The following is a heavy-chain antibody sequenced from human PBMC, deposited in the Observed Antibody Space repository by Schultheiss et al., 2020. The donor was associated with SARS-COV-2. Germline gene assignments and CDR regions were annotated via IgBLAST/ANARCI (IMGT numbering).Heavy chain of an antibody. D-gene: IGHD3-10*01. Sequence: GGSLRLSCAASGFTFDDYAMHWVRQAPGKGLEWVSGISWNSGSIGYADSVKGRFTISRDNAKNSLYLQMNSLRAEDTALYYCAKETGPDYYGSGSYEYGMDVWGQGTTVTVSS. J-gene: IGHJ6*02. CDR1: GFTFDDYA. V-gene: IGHV3-9*01. CDR3: AKETGPDYYGSGSYEYGMDV. CDR2: ISWNSGSI.